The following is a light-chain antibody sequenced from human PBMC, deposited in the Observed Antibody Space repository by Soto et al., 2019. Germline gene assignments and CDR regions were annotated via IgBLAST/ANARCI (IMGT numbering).Light chain of an antibody. V-gene: IGKV3-20*01. CDR1: QSVSNNY. CDR2: GAS. J-gene: IGKJ2*01. CDR3: QQYGSSPFT. Sequence: EVVLTQSPGTLSLSPGERATLSCRASQSVSNNYLAWYQQKPCQAPRPLIYGASSRATGIPDRFSGSGSGTDFTLTISRLEPEDFAVYYCQQYGSSPFTFGQGTKLEI.